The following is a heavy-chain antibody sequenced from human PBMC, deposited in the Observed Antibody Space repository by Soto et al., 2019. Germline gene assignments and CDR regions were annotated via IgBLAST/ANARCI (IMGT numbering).Heavy chain of an antibody. V-gene: IGHV1-18*01. CDR1: GGTFSSYA. CDR3: AIYHLELFRFDY. Sequence: ASVKVSCKASGGTFSSYAISWVRQAPGQGLEWMGWISLYNGNTNYAQQFQGRVTMTTDTSTSTAYMELRSLRSDDTAMYFCAIYHLELFRFDYWGQGTLVTVSS. J-gene: IGHJ4*02. D-gene: IGHD2-2*01. CDR2: ISLYNGNT.